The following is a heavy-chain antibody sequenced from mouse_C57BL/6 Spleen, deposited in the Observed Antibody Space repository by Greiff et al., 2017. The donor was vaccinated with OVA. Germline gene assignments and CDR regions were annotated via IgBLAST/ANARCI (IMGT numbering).Heavy chain of an antibody. V-gene: IGHV1-26*01. D-gene: IGHD1-1*02. Sequence: EVQLQQSGPELVKPGASVKISCKASGYTFTDYYMNWVKQSHGKSLEWIGDINPNNGGTSYNQKFKGKATLTVDKSSSTAYMELRSLTSEDSAVYYCARDERGSPAYWGQGTLVTVSA. CDR2: INPNNGGT. J-gene: IGHJ3*01. CDR1: GYTFTDYY. CDR3: ARDERGSPAY.